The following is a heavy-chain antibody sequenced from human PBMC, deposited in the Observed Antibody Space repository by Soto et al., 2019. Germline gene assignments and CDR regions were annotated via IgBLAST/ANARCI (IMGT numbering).Heavy chain of an antibody. CDR1: GFTFSNAW. Sequence: PGGSLXLSCAASGFTFSNAWMNWVRQAPGKGLEWVGRIKSKTDGGTTDYAAPVKGRFTISRDDSKNTLYLQMNSLKTEDTAVYYCTTNPQPYYYDSSGYYGAFDIWGQGTMVTVSS. D-gene: IGHD3-22*01. CDR2: IKSKTDGGTT. CDR3: TTNPQPYYYDSSGYYGAFDI. V-gene: IGHV3-15*07. J-gene: IGHJ3*02.